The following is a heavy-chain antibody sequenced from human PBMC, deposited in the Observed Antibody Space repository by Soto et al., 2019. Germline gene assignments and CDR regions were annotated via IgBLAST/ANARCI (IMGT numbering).Heavy chain of an antibody. CDR3: ARDREVNMITFGSDGMDV. V-gene: IGHV3-66*01. J-gene: IGHJ6*02. Sequence: LRLSCAASGFTVSSNYMSWVRQAPGKGLEWVSVIYSGGSTYYADSVKGRFTISRDNSKNTLYLQMNSLRAEDTAVYYCARDREVNMITFGSDGMDVWGQGTTVTVSS. CDR2: IYSGGST. D-gene: IGHD3-16*01. CDR1: GFTVSSNY.